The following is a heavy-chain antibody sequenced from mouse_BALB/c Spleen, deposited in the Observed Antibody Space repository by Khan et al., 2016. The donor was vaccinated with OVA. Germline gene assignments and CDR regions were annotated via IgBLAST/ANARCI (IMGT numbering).Heavy chain of an antibody. Sequence: QVQLQQSGAELARPGASVKLSCKASGYTFTDYYINWVKQRTGQGLEWIGEISPGSGDTYYNERFKGKATLTADKYSSTAYMQISSLTSEAAAVYFCARRNYFGDTFAYWGQGTLVTVSA. V-gene: IGHV1-77*01. CDR1: GYTFTDYY. CDR2: ISPGSGDT. CDR3: ARRNYFGDTFAY. J-gene: IGHJ3*01. D-gene: IGHD1-2*01.